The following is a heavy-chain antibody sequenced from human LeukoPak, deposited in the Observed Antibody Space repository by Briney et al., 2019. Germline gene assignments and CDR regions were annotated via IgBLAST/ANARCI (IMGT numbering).Heavy chain of an antibody. V-gene: IGHV3-21*01. D-gene: IGHD1-14*01. CDR1: GFTFSSYS. CDR2: ISSSSSYI. Sequence: RGSLRLSCAASGFTFSSYSMNWVRQAPGKGLEWVSSISSSSSYIYYADSVKGRFTISRDNAKNSLYLQMNSLRAEDTAVYYCARDLTHDAFDIWGQGTMVTVSS. J-gene: IGHJ3*02. CDR3: ARDLTHDAFDI.